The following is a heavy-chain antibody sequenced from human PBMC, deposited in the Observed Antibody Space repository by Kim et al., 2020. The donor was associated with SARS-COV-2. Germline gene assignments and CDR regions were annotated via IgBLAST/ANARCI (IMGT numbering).Heavy chain of an antibody. CDR1: GFTFRSYW. CDR2: LSEDGSDK. J-gene: IGHJ4*02. V-gene: IGHV3-7*01. CDR3: TRGGDWAFDY. Sequence: GGSLRLSCAASGFTFRSYWMRWVRQAPGKGLEWVADLSEDGSDKYYVDSVRGRFTISRDNAKNSLYLQMNSLRVDDTAVYYCTRGGDWAFDYWGQGTLVAVSS. D-gene: IGHD2-21*02.